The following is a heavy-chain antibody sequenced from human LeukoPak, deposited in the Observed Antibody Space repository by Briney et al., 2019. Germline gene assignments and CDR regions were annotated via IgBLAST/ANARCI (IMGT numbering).Heavy chain of an antibody. CDR3: ASFLTTVTPSPKNYYYYGMDV. Sequence: GGSLRLSCAASGFTFSSYSMNWVRQAPGKGVEWVSSISSSSSYIYYADSVKGRFTISRDNAKNSLYLQMNSLRAEDTAVYYCASFLTTVTPSPKNYYYYGMDVWGQGTTVTVSS. CDR2: ISSSSSYI. D-gene: IGHD4-17*01. CDR1: GFTFSSYS. V-gene: IGHV3-21*01. J-gene: IGHJ6*02.